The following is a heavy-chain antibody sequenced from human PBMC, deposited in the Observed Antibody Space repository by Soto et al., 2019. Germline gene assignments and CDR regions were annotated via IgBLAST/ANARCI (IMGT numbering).Heavy chain of an antibody. CDR2: INHSGST. V-gene: IGHV4-34*01. D-gene: IGHD1-7*01. J-gene: IGHJ4*02. CDR3: ARGRNCNYYFDY. Sequence: ETLCLSGSVYGASFSGYYWSWIRQPPGKGLEWIGEINHSGSTNYNPSLKSRVTISVDTSKNQFSLKLSSVTAADTAVYYCARGRNCNYYFDYWGQGTLVTVSS. CDR1: GASFSGYY.